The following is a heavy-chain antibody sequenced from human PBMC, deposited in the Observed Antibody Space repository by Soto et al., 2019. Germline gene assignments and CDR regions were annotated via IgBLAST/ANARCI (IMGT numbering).Heavy chain of an antibody. Sequence: GGSLRLSCAASGFTFTRYSMNWVRQAPGKGLEWVSSISSTTNYIYYGDSMKGRFTISRDNAMNSLYLEMNSLRAEDTAVYYCARESEDLTSNFDYWGQGTLVTVSS. CDR3: ARESEDLTSNFDY. CDR1: GFTFTRYS. CDR2: ISSTTNYI. V-gene: IGHV3-21*06. J-gene: IGHJ4*02.